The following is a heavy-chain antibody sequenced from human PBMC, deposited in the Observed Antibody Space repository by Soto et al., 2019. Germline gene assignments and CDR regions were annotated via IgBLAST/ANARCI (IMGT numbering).Heavy chain of an antibody. CDR1: GYTFTSYG. CDR3: ARRYGSGSYYIPSLYPLDY. D-gene: IGHD3-10*01. V-gene: IGHV1-18*01. CDR2: ISAYNGNT. J-gene: IGHJ4*02. Sequence: QVQLVQSGAEVKKPGASVKVSCKASGYTFTSYGISWVRQAPGQGLEWMGWISAYNGNTNYAQKLQGRVTMTTDTSTSTAYMERRSLRSDDTTVYYCARRYGSGSYYIPSLYPLDYWGQGTLVTVSS.